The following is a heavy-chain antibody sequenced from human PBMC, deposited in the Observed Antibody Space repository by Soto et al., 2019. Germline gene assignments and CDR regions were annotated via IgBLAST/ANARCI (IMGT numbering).Heavy chain of an antibody. CDR2: IYFRGNT. CDR3: ARERGGYSYGPAFDY. D-gene: IGHD5-18*01. CDR1: GDSINSDKYY. J-gene: IGHJ4*02. V-gene: IGHV4-39*07. Sequence: PSETLSLTCSVSGDSINSDKYYWGWIRQPPGKGLEWIGSIYFRGNTYYNPSLKSRVTISVDTSKNQFSLKLSSVTAADTAVYYCARERGGYSYGPAFDYWGQGTLVTVSS.